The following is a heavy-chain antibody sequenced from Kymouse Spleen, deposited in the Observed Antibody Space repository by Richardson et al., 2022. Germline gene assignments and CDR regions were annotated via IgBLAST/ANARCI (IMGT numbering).Heavy chain of an antibody. CDR2: INAGNGNT. V-gene: IGHV1-3*01. D-gene: IGHD3-10*01. Sequence: QVQLVQSGAEVKKPGASVKVSCKASGYTFTSYAMHWVRQAPGQRLEWMGWINAGNGNTKYSQKFQGRVTITRDTSASTAYMELSSLRSEDTAVYYCARDYYGSGSPYYYYYGMDVWGQGTTVTVSS. J-gene: IGHJ6*02. CDR3: ARDYYGSGSPYYYYYGMDV. CDR1: GYTFTSYA.